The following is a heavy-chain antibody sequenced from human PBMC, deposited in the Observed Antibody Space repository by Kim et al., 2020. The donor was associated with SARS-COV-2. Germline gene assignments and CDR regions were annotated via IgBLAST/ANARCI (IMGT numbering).Heavy chain of an antibody. CDR2: IGGSGADI. D-gene: IGHD6-13*01. J-gene: IGHJ4*02. CDR3: AKSLYTTTWPQKDY. Sequence: GGSLRLSCAASGFNFKNYAMSWVRQAPGKGLEWVSLIGGSGADINYADSVKGRFTISRENSKDTLYLQMHSLRAEDTAVYYCAKSLYTTTWPQKDYWGQGTLVTVSS. CDR1: GFNFKNYA. V-gene: IGHV3-23*01.